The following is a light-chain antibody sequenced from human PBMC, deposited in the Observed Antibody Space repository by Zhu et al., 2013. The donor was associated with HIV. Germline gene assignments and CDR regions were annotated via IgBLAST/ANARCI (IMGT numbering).Light chain of an antibody. CDR3: QQYNNWRT. J-gene: IGKJ1*01. Sequence: EIVMTQSPATLSVSPGERASLSCRASQSVSTNLAWYQQKPGQPPRLLIYGASTRATGIPARFSGSGSGTEFTLTISSLQSEDFAVYYCQQYNNWRTFGQGTKVEVK. CDR2: GAS. V-gene: IGKV3-15*01. CDR1: QSVSTN.